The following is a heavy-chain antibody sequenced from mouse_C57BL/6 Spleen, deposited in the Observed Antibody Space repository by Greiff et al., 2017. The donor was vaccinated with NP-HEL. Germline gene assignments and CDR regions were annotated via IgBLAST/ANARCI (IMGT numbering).Heavy chain of an antibody. CDR1: GYTFTSYW. J-gene: IGHJ4*01. Sequence: QVQLQQPGAELVKPGASVKLSCKASGYTFTSYWMQWVKQRPGQGLEWIGEIDPSDSYTNYNQKFKGKATLTVDTSSSTAYMQLSSLTSEDSAVYYCARLIYYGNYDAMDYWGQGTSVTVSS. CDR3: ARLIYYGNYDAMDY. V-gene: IGHV1-50*01. D-gene: IGHD2-1*01. CDR2: IDPSDSYT.